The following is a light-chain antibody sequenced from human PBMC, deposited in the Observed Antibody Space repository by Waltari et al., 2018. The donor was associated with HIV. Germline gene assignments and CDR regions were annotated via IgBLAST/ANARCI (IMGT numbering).Light chain of an antibody. V-gene: IGLV1-47*01. Sequence: QSVLTQPPSMSGTPGQTVTISCSGGSSNIGSNSVFWYQHLPGAAPKLLIYRNNPQPPGVRDRFSGAKSGNSASLATSGLRSEDEAGDYCAAWDDSLSGHLIFGGGTKLTV. CDR1: SSNIGSNS. J-gene: IGLJ2*01. CDR3: AAWDDSLSGHLI. CDR2: RNN.